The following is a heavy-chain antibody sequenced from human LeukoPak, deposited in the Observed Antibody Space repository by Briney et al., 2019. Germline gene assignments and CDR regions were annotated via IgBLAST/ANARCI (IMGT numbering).Heavy chain of an antibody. CDR2: MNPNSGNT. CDR1: GYTFTSYD. J-gene: IGHJ4*02. CDR3: AREIGIAADDY. Sequence: ASVKVTCKASGYTFTSYDINWVRQATGQGLEWMGWMNPNSGNTGYAQKFQGRVTMTRNASISTAYMELSSLRSEDTAVYYCAREIGIAADDYWGQGTLVTVSS. D-gene: IGHD6-13*01. V-gene: IGHV1-8*01.